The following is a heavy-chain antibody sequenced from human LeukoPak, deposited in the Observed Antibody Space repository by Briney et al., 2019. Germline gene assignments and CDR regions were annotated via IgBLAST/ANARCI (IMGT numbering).Heavy chain of an antibody. D-gene: IGHD5-12*01. CDR3: ARVGGYSDNDFDY. CDR2: IYSGGST. Sequence: GGSLRLSCAASGITVSSNYMSWVRQAPGKGLEWVSVIYSGGSTYYADSVKGRFTISRDNSKNTLYLQMNSLRVEDTAVYYCARVGGYSDNDFDYWGQGTLVTVSS. J-gene: IGHJ4*02. V-gene: IGHV3-53*01. CDR1: GITVSSNY.